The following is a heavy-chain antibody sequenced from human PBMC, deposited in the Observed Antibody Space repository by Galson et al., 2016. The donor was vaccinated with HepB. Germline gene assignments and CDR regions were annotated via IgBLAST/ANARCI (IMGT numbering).Heavy chain of an antibody. CDR1: GYTLTELF. V-gene: IGHV1-24*01. CDR2: FDPEDGET. J-gene: IGHJ4*02. D-gene: IGHD1-26*01. CDR3: ATVGATEGGLYFGY. Sequence: SVKVSCKVFGYTLTELFIHWVRQAPGIGPEWMGNFDPEDGETYSAQKFQGRVTMTEDTSTDTAYMELSSLRFEDTAVYYCATVGATEGGLYFGYWGQGTLVTVSS.